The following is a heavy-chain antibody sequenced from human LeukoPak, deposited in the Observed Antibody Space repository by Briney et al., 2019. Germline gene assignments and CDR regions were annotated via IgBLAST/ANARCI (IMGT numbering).Heavy chain of an antibody. CDR1: GFTFSSYE. J-gene: IGHJ4*02. V-gene: IGHV3-48*03. CDR2: ISSSGSTI. D-gene: IGHD6-13*01. Sequence: GGSLRLSCAASGFTFSSYEMDWVRQAPGKGLEWVSYISSSGSTIYYADSVKGRFTISRDNAKNSLYLQMNSLRAEDTAVYYCARDVGLPIAAAGDYWGQGTLVTVSS. CDR3: ARDVGLPIAAAGDY.